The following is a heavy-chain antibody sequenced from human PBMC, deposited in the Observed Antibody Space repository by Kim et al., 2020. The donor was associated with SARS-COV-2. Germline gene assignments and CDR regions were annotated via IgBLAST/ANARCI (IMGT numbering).Heavy chain of an antibody. Sequence: PTYAQGFTGRFVFSLDTSVSTAYLQISSLKAEDTAVYYCARPARGYDFDYWGQGTLVTVSS. CDR2: P. V-gene: IGHV7-4-1*02. D-gene: IGHD5-12*01. CDR3: ARPARGYDFDY. J-gene: IGHJ4*02.